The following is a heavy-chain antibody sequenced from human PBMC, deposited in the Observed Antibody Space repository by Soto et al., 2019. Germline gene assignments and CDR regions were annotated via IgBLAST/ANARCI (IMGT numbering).Heavy chain of an antibody. CDR1: GGTFSSYA. Sequence: ASVKVSCKASGGTFSSYAISWARQAPGQGLEWMGGIIPIFGTANYAQKFQGRVTITADESTSTAYMELSSLRSEDTAVYYCARERASRRYYGMDVWGQGTTVTVSS. J-gene: IGHJ6*02. V-gene: IGHV1-69*13. CDR2: IIPIFGTA. CDR3: ARERASRRYYGMDV. D-gene: IGHD5-12*01.